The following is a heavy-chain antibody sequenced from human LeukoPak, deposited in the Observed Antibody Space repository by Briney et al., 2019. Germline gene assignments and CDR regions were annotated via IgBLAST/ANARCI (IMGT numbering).Heavy chain of an antibody. J-gene: IGHJ4*02. CDR2: ISYDGTKK. V-gene: IGHV3-30*02. Sequence: PGGSLRLSCAGSGFTFSDYGMFWVRQAPGKGLEWVALISYDGTKKYYADSVKGRFTISRDNSKNTLYLQMNTLRAEDTAVYYCAGMAVAGLYYFDYWGQGTLVTVSS. CDR1: GFTFSDYG. CDR3: AGMAVAGLYYFDY. D-gene: IGHD6-19*01.